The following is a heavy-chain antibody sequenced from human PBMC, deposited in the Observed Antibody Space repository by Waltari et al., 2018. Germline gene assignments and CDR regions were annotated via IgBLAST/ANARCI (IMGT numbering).Heavy chain of an antibody. Sequence: EVQLVESGGGLVQPGGYLRLSCAASGFTFSNTWIGWVRQAPGKGLEWVANIKQDGSDKYYVDSVKGRFTISRDNAKSSLYLQMNSLRAEDTAIYYCTRKKYYYDTSELGWFDPWGQGTLVTVSS. CDR3: TRKKYYYDTSELGWFDP. CDR1: GFTFSNTW. D-gene: IGHD3-22*01. V-gene: IGHV3-7*03. CDR2: IKQDGSDK. J-gene: IGHJ5*02.